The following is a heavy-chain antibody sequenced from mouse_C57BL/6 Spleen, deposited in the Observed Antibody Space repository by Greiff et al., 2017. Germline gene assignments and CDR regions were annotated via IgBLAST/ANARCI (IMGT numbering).Heavy chain of an antibody. V-gene: IGHV1-50*01. D-gene: IGHD1-1*01. J-gene: IGHJ1*03. CDR1: GYTFTSYW. CDR3: ARTDCSSRNWYFDG. Sequence: QVQLQQPGAELVKPGASVKLSCKASGYTFTSYWMQWVKQRPGQGLEWIGEIDPSDSYTNYNQKFKGKATLTVYTSSSTAYMQLSSLTAEDAAVYYCARTDCSSRNWYFDGWGTGTTVTVSS. CDR2: IDPSDSYT.